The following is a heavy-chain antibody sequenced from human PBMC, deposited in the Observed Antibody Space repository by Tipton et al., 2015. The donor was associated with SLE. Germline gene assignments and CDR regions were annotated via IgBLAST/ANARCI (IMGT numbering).Heavy chain of an antibody. J-gene: IGHJ3*02. D-gene: IGHD3-10*01. V-gene: IGHV4-34*01. CDR3: ARELMVVRGLSRRDAFDI. CDR2: INYSGST. Sequence: SLTCEVYGGSFSGYYWSWIRQSPGKGLEWIGEINYSGSTKYNPSLKSRVTISVDASRSQFSLRMNLMTAADMAVYYCARELMVVRGLSRRDAFDIWGQGAMVTVSS. CDR1: GGSFSGYY.